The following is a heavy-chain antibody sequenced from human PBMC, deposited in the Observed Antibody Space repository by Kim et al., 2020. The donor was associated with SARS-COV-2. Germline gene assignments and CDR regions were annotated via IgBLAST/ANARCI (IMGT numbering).Heavy chain of an antibody. J-gene: IGHJ6*02. Sequence: SVKVSCKASGGTFSSYAISWVRQAPGQGLEWMGGIIPIFGTANYAQKFQGRVTITADESTSTAYMELSSLRSEDTAVYYCASKGGCCRSYHYYYYGMDVWGQGTTVTVSS. V-gene: IGHV1-69*13. CDR1: GGTFSSYA. D-gene: IGHD1-26*01. CDR3: ASKGGCCRSYHYYYYGMDV. CDR2: IIPIFGTA.